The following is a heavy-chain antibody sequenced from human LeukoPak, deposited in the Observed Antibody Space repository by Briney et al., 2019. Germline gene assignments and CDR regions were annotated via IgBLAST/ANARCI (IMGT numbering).Heavy chain of an antibody. CDR2: IIPVLNIT. CDR1: GGTFSSSA. Sequence: SVKVSCKTSGGTFSSSAITWVRQAPGQGLEWRGRIIPVLNITTYAQKFQGSVTITADTSTSTVYMELSSLRSEETAVYYCARDQGLTAPPPYGLDVWGQGTTVIVSS. J-gene: IGHJ6*02. CDR3: ARDQGLTAPPPYGLDV. D-gene: IGHD5-18*01. V-gene: IGHV1-69*04.